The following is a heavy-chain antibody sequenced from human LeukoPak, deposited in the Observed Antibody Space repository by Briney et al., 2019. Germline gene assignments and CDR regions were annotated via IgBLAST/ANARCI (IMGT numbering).Heavy chain of an antibody. Sequence: GGSLRLSCAASGFTFSSYSMDWVRQAPGKGLEWVSSISSSSSYIYYADSVKGRFTISRDNAKNSLYLQMNSLRAEDTAVYYCARDLSLYYDFWSGYFDYWGQGTLVTVSS. J-gene: IGHJ4*02. CDR3: ARDLSLYYDFWSGYFDY. V-gene: IGHV3-21*01. D-gene: IGHD3-3*01. CDR2: ISSSSSYI. CDR1: GFTFSSYS.